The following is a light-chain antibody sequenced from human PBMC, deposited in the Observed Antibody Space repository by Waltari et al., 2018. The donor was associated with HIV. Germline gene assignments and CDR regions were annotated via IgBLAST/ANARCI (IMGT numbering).Light chain of an antibody. CDR1: SSDIGNYTL. V-gene: IGLV2-23*01. CDR2: EGI. Sequence: QSALTQPASVSGSPGQSIPISCTGTSSDIGNYTLFSWYQQYAGKAPKLINYEGIKRPSGVSNRISGSKSANTASLTISGLQAEDEADYYCSSYGGSSNWLFGGGTKLTVL. CDR3: SSYGGSSNWL. J-gene: IGLJ2*01.